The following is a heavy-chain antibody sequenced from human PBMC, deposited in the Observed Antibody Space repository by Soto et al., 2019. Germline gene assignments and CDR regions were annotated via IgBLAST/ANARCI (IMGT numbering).Heavy chain of an antibody. CDR3: ARHDYDFWSGYAVNWFDP. D-gene: IGHD3-3*01. Sequence: SETLSLTCTVSGGSVSSGSYYWSWIRQPPGKGLEWIGYIYYSGSTNYNPSLKSRVTISVDTSKNQFSLKLSSVTAADTAVYYCARHDYDFWSGYAVNWFDPWGQGTLVTVSS. J-gene: IGHJ5*02. CDR2: IYYSGST. CDR1: GGSVSSGSYY. V-gene: IGHV4-61*01.